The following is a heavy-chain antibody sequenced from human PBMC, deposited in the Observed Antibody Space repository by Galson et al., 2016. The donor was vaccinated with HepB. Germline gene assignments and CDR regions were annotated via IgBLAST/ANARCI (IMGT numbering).Heavy chain of an antibody. D-gene: IGHD1-26*01. CDR1: GFTFSSYG. V-gene: IGHV3-30*03. CDR2: ISFDGSNK. CDR3: AGGKTPSGFDI. Sequence: SLRLSCAASGFTFSSYGIHWVRQAPGKGLEWLAVISFDGSNKFCADSVKGRFTISRDNSKNTLYVQMNSLRAEDTAVYYCAGGKTPSGFDIWGQGTMVTVSS. J-gene: IGHJ3*02.